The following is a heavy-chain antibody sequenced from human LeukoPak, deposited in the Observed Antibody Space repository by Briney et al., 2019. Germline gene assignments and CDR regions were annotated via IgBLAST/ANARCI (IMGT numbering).Heavy chain of an antibody. CDR2: IIPFFGVA. CDR3: ARPSHSDSRSWTDYHYYMDV. V-gene: IGHV1-69*10. D-gene: IGHD1-26*01. Sequence: SVNVSCKASRCTFSTSSISWVRPAPGQGLEWMGAIIPFFGVADYAQKFQGRVTITADQSTSTVYLELSSLTSEDTGFYYCARPSHSDSRSWTDYHYYMDVWGKGTTVTVSS. J-gene: IGHJ6*03. CDR1: RCTFSTSS.